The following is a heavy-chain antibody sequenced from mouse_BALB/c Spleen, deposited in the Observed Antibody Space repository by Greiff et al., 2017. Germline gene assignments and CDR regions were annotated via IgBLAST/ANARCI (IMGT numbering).Heavy chain of an antibody. CDR3: ARMRGDIYYYGSSYWYFDV. CDR1: GYTFTSYD. Sequence: QVQLQQSGAELVKPGASVKLSCKASGYTFTSYDINWVRQRPEQGLAGIGWIFPGDGSTKYNEKFKGKATLTTDKSSSTAYMQLSRLTSEDSAVYFCARMRGDIYYYGSSYWYFDVWGAGTTVTVSS. D-gene: IGHD1-1*01. V-gene: IGHV1S56*01. CDR2: IFPGDGST. J-gene: IGHJ1*01.